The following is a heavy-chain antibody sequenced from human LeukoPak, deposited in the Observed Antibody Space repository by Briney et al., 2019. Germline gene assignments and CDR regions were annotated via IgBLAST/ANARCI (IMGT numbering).Heavy chain of an antibody. V-gene: IGHV4-34*01. CDR2: INHSGST. Sequence: SVTLSLTCAVYGGSFSGYYWSWIRQPPGKGLEWFGEINHSGSTNYNPSLKSRVTISVDTSKDQFSLKLSSVTAADTAVYYCAKLAGCSSTSCYSVDYWGQGTLVTVSS. CDR1: GGSFSGYY. J-gene: IGHJ4*02. D-gene: IGHD2-2*01. CDR3: AKLAGCSSTSCYSVDY.